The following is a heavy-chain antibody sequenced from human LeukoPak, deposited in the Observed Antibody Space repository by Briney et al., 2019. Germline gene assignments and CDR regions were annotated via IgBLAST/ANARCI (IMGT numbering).Heavy chain of an antibody. CDR2: ISPDGSQT. J-gene: IGHJ5*02. V-gene: IGHV3-74*01. Sequence: GGSLRLSCAASGFSLSNYWMHWVRQAPGKVLMWVSQISPDGSQTFSADSVKGRFTISRDNAKNTLLLQMDSLRAEDTALSYCLRSPRSAHLSGQRPLLPVSS. CDR1: GFSLSNYW. CDR3: LRSPRSAHL.